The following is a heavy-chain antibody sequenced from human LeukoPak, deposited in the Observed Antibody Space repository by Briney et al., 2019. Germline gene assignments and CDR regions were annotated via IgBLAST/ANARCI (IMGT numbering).Heavy chain of an antibody. Sequence: SVKVSCKASGGTFSSYAISWVRQAPGQGLEWMGGIIPIFGTANYAQKFQGRVTITADESTSTAYMELSSLRSDDAAVYYCARGPIIDIVVIPAAADYYHMDVWGKGTTVTVSS. CDR3: ARGPIIDIVVIPAAADYYHMDV. D-gene: IGHD2-2*01. CDR2: IIPIFGTA. J-gene: IGHJ6*03. V-gene: IGHV1-69*13. CDR1: GGTFSSYA.